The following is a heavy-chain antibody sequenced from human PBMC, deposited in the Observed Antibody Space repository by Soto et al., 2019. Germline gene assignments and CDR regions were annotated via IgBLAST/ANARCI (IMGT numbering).Heavy chain of an antibody. D-gene: IGHD6-19*01. V-gene: IGHV3-23*01. Sequence: EVRLLESGGGLVQPGGSLRLSCAASGFTFSSYAMSWVRQAPGKGLEWVSAIGGSGGNTYYADSAKGRFTISRDNSKNTLYLQMNGLRAEDTAVYYCAKARSNAWYGVGFWGQGTLVTVSS. J-gene: IGHJ4*02. CDR3: AKARSNAWYGVGF. CDR1: GFTFSSYA. CDR2: IGGSGGNT.